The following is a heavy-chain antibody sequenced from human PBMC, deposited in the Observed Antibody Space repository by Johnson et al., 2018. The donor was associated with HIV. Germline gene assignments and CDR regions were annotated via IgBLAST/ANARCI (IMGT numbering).Heavy chain of an antibody. D-gene: IGHD3-10*01. CDR2: ISYDGSNK. V-gene: IGHV3-30*04. J-gene: IGHJ3*02. CDR3: AREGWEITMIQGAFDI. Sequence: QVQLVESGGGVVQPGRSLRLSCAASGFTFSSYAMHWVRQAPGKGLEWVAVISYDGSNKYYADSVKGRFTISRDNSKNTLYLQMNSLRAEDTAVYYCAREGWEITMIQGAFDIGGQGTMVTVSS. CDR1: GFTFSSYA.